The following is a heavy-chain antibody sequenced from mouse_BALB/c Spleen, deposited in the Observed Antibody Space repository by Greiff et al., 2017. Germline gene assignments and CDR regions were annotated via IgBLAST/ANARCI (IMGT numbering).Heavy chain of an antibody. J-gene: IGHJ4*01. Sequence: QVQLQQSGAELAKPGASVKMSCKASGYTFTSYWMHWVKQRPGQGLEWIGYINPSTGYTEYNQKFKDKATLTADKSSSTAYMQLSSLTSEDSAVYYCARGYYRHYYAMDYWGQGTSVTVSS. D-gene: IGHD2-14*01. CDR3: ARGYYRHYYAMDY. V-gene: IGHV1-7*01. CDR2: INPSTGYT. CDR1: GYTFTSYW.